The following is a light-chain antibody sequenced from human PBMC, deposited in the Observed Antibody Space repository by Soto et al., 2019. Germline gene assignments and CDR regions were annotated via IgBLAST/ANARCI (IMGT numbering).Light chain of an antibody. CDR1: QRGSSSY. CDR2: GAS. J-gene: IGKJ1*01. V-gene: IGKV3-20*01. Sequence: EIVLTQSPGTLSLSPGESATLSCRASQRGSSSYVAWYQQKPGQAPRLLIYGASSRAAGIPDRFSGSGSGTDFTLTISSLEPEDFAVYSCQQYGSAPWTFGQGTKVEIK. CDR3: QQYGSAPWT.